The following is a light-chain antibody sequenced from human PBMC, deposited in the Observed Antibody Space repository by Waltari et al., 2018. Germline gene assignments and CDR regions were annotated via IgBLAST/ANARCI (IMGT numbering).Light chain of an antibody. Sequence: DTVITQSPDFLAVSLGERATVNCKYSQRVLYSSNNKNYFAGYHQKAGQPPNLLFALASTRESGVPDRFSGSGSGTNFTLAISSLQAEDVAVYYCQQYYNTPYTFGQGTKLEIK. CDR1: QRVLYSSNNKNY. J-gene: IGKJ2*01. CDR2: LAS. V-gene: IGKV4-1*01. CDR3: QQYYNTPYT.